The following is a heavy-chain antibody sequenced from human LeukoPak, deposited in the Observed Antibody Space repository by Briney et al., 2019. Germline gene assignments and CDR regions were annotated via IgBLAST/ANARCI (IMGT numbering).Heavy chain of an antibody. CDR3: ARGGYSGYEEGMDV. Sequence: PGGSLRLYCAASVVTYSSYGMHGVRQAPGKGLEWVAVIWYDGSNKYYADSVKGLFTISRDNSKNTLYLQMNRLRAEDTAVYYCARGGYSGYEEGMDVWGAGTPGTVSS. CDR1: VVTYSSYG. V-gene: IGHV3-33*01. CDR2: IWYDGSNK. J-gene: IGHJ6*04. D-gene: IGHD5-12*01.